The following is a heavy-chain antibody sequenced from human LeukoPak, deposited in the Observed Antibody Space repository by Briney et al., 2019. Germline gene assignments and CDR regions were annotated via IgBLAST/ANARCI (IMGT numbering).Heavy chain of an antibody. CDR1: GFTFSSYG. Sequence: PGGSLRLSCAASGFTFSSYGMHWVRQAPGKGLEWVAVIWYDGGNKYYADSVKGRFTISRDNSKNTLYLQMNSLRAEDTAVYYCARDPMGNYYDSSGYYQNYFDYWGQGTLVTVSS. D-gene: IGHD3-22*01. J-gene: IGHJ4*02. CDR3: ARDPMGNYYDSSGYYQNYFDY. CDR2: IWYDGGNK. V-gene: IGHV3-33*01.